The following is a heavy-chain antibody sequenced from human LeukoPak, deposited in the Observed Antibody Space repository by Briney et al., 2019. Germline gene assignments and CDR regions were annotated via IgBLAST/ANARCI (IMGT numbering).Heavy chain of an antibody. CDR1: GYTFASYY. CDR3: ARDEGFNYVGATTP. CDR2: ISPSGGSA. Sequence: ASVKVSCKASGYTFASYYMHWVRQAPGQGLEWMGIISPSGGSATYAQKFQGRVTITADKSTSTAYMELSSLRSDDTAVYYCARDEGFNYVGATTPWGQGTLVTVSS. V-gene: IGHV1-46*01. D-gene: IGHD1-26*01. J-gene: IGHJ5*02.